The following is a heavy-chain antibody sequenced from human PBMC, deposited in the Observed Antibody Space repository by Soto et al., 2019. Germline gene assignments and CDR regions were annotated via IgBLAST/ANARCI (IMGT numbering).Heavy chain of an antibody. Sequence: SETLSLTCAVYGGSFSGYYWSWIRQPPGKGLEWIGEINHSGSTNYNPSLKSRVTISVDTSKNQFSLKLSSVTAADTAVYYCARYPGRGSGSYFNAFDIWGQGTMVTVSS. J-gene: IGHJ3*02. CDR2: INHSGST. CDR1: GGSFSGYY. CDR3: ARYPGRGSGSYFNAFDI. D-gene: IGHD3-10*01. V-gene: IGHV4-34*01.